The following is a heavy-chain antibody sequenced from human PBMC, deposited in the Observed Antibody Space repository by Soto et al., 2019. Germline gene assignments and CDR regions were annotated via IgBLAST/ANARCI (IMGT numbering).Heavy chain of an antibody. CDR1: GGSISSSNW. Sequence: SETLSLTCVVSGGSISSSNWWSWVRQPPGKGLEWIGEIYHSGSSNYKSSLKSRVTISLDTSKNQFSLKLTSVTAADTAVYYCGKVLIGATRHTDFDSWGQGTLVTVSS. D-gene: IGHD2-15*01. J-gene: IGHJ4*02. V-gene: IGHV4-4*02. CDR2: IYHSGSS. CDR3: GKVLIGATRHTDFDS.